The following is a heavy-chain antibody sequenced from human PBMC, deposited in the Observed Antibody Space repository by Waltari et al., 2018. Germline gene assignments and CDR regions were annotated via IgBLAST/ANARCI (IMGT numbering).Heavy chain of an antibody. J-gene: IGHJ6*02. CDR3: ARIGVDFWSGHYYYYYEMDV. Sequence: EVQLVESGGGLVQPGGSLRLSCAASGFNFSNYKMNWVRTAPGKGREWVSYISPSCTTTHYADSVEGRFTGSRDNAKNSLYLQMNSLRADDTAVYYCARIGVDFWSGHYYYYYEMDVWGQGTTVTVSS. CDR1: GFNFSNYK. V-gene: IGHV3-48*03. CDR2: ISPSCTTT. D-gene: IGHD3-3*01.